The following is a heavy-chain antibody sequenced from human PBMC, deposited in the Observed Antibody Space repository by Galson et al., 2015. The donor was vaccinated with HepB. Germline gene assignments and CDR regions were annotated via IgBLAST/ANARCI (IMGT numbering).Heavy chain of an antibody. CDR2: ISYDGSIK. CDR1: GFIFSRYA. V-gene: IGHV3-30-3*01. CDR3: ARDRFWGDFSYYYYYYMDV. D-gene: IGHD3-3*01. Sequence: SLRLSCAASGFIFSRYAIHWVRQAPGRGLEWMALISYDGSIKYYVDSVKGRFTISRDNSKNTLYLQMNSLRPEDTAVYYCARDRFWGDFSYYYYYYMDVWGKGTTVTVSS. J-gene: IGHJ6*03.